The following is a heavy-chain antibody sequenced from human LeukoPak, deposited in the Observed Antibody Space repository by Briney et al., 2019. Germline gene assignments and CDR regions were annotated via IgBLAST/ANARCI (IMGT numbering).Heavy chain of an antibody. D-gene: IGHD3-22*01. J-gene: IGHJ4*02. CDR3: AREVSRGRSGYQIDY. Sequence: SETLSLTCAVYGGSFSGYFWTWIRQPPGKGLEWIGYIDYSAYTKYNPSLKSRVTISVDTSKNQFSLSLSSLTAADTAVYYCAREVSRGRSGYQIDYWGPGTLVTVSS. CDR2: IDYSAYT. CDR1: GGSFSGYF. V-gene: IGHV4-59*01.